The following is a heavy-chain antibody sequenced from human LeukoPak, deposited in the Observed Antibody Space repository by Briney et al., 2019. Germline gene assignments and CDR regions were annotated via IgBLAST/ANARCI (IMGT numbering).Heavy chain of an antibody. CDR2: IYYSGST. J-gene: IGHJ6*03. D-gene: IGHD2-2*01. CDR1: GGSISSGDYY. Sequence: PSQTLSLTCTVSGGSISSGDYYWSWIRQPPGKGLEWIGYIYYSGSTYYNPSLKSRVTISVDTSKNQFSLKLSSVTAADTAVYYCDRALSSYGVPAAIDLYYMDVWGKGTTVTVSS. V-gene: IGHV4-30-4*08. CDR3: DRALSSYGVPAAIDLYYMDV.